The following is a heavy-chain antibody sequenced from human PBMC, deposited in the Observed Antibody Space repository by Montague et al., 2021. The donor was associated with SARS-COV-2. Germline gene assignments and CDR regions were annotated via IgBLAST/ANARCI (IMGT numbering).Heavy chain of an antibody. D-gene: IGHD3-9*01. J-gene: IGHJ3*02. V-gene: IGHV2-70*11. CDR2: IDWDDDK. CDR1: GFSLSTSGMC. CDR3: ARGYYDILTGYLDAFDI. Sequence: VKPTQTLTLTCTFSGFSLSTSGMCVSWISQPPGKALEWLARIDWDDDKYYSTSLKTRLTISKDTSKNQVVLTMTNMDPVDTATYYCARGYYDILTGYLDAFDIWGQGTMVTVSS.